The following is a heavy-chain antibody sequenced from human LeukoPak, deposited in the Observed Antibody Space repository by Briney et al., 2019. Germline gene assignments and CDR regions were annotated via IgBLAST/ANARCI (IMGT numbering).Heavy chain of an antibody. CDR1: GGSISSYY. CDR2: INHSGST. D-gene: IGHD3-10*01. Sequence: SETLSLTCTVSGGSISSYYWSWIRQPPGKGLEWIGEINHSGSTNYNPSLKSRVTISVDTSKNQFSLKLSSVTAADTAVYYCARHSYYYGSGSYYKQMGSIDYWGQGTLVTVSS. J-gene: IGHJ4*02. CDR3: ARHSYYYGSGSYYKQMGSIDY. V-gene: IGHV4-34*01.